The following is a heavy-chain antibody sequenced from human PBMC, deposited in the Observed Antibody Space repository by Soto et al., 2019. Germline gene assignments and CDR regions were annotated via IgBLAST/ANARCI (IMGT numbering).Heavy chain of an antibody. CDR1: SGSISSSNW. CDR2: IYHSGST. D-gene: IGHD3-10*01. V-gene: IGHV4-4*02. J-gene: IGHJ4*02. Sequence: QVQLQESGPGLVKPSGTLSLTCAVSSGSISSSNWWSWVRQPPGKGLEWIGEIYHSGSTNYNPSLTGRVTISVDKSKNQFSLKLSSVTAADTAVYYCARSNEVGITMVRGAPAEYYFDYWGQGTLVTVSS. CDR3: ARSNEVGITMVRGAPAEYYFDY.